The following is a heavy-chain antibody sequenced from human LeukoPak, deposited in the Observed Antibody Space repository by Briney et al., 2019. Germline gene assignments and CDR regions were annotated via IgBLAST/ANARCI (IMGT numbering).Heavy chain of an antibody. CDR2: ISSSSSYI. Sequence: GGSLRLSCAASGFTFSSYTMNWARQAPGKGLEWVSYISSSSSYIYYADSVKGRFTISRDNSKNTLYLQMNSLRAEDTAVYYCAKLHIVVVTATFWFDYWGQGTLVTVSS. J-gene: IGHJ4*02. CDR3: AKLHIVVVTATFWFDY. CDR1: GFTFSSYT. V-gene: IGHV3-21*04. D-gene: IGHD2-21*02.